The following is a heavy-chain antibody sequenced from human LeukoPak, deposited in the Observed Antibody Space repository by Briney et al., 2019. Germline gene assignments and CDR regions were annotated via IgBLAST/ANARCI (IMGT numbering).Heavy chain of an antibody. J-gene: IGHJ3*02. V-gene: IGHV3-21*01. D-gene: IGHD3-16*01. CDR3: ARLGAGDDAFYI. Sequence: PGGSLRLSCAASGFTFSSYNMNWVRQAPGKGLEWVSSITSGSSYIYYADSVKGRFTISRDNAKNSLDLQMNSLRAEDTAVYYCARLGAGDDAFYIWGQGTMVTVSS. CDR1: GFTFSSYN. CDR2: ITSGSSYI.